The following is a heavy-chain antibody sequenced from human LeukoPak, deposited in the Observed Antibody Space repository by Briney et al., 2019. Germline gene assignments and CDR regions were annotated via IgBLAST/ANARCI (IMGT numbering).Heavy chain of an antibody. J-gene: IGHJ5*02. CDR2: INPNSGGT. D-gene: IGHD6-13*01. V-gene: IGHV1-2*06. Sequence: ASVKVSCKASGYTFTGYYMHWVRQAPGQGLEWMGRINPNSGGTNYAQKFQGRVTMTRDTSISTAYMGLSRLRSDDTAVYYCARDPIIAAAGHNWFDPWGQGTLVTVSS. CDR1: GYTFTGYY. CDR3: ARDPIIAAAGHNWFDP.